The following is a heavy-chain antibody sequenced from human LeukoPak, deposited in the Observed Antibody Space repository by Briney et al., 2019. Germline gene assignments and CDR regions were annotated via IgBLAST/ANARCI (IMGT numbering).Heavy chain of an antibody. CDR3: ATIAVAGIHYFDY. J-gene: IGHJ4*02. Sequence: SVKVSCKAFGYTFTSYAISWVRQAPGQGLEWMGGIIPIFGTANYAQKFQGRVTITADESTSTAYMELSSLRSEGTAVYYCATIAVAGIHYFDYWGQGTLVTVSS. V-gene: IGHV1-69*13. CDR1: GYTFTSYA. D-gene: IGHD6-19*01. CDR2: IIPIFGTA.